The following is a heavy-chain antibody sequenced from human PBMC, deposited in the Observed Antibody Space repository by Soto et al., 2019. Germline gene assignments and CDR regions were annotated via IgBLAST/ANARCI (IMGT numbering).Heavy chain of an antibody. CDR1: GFTVSNNY. J-gene: IGHJ4*02. CDR2: IYSGGYT. Sequence: EVQLVESGGGLIQPGGSLRLSCAVSGFTVSNNYMSWVRQAPGKGLEGVSVIYSGGYTAYGDSVKGRFTISRDNSKNTLNIKMNGRGAADAGVYYWAAQPGGGGYWGQGTLVTVSS. CDR3: AAQPGGGGY. V-gene: IGHV3-53*01. D-gene: IGHD2-2*01.